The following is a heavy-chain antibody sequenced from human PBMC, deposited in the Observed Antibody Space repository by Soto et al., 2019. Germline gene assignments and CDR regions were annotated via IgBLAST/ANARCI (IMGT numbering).Heavy chain of an antibody. J-gene: IGHJ4*02. CDR1: GFTFSSYS. Sequence: EVQLVESGGGLVQPGGSLRLSCAASGFTFSSYSMNWVRQAPGKGLEWVSYISSSSSTIYYAYSVKGRFTISRDNAKNSLYLQMNSLRDEDTAVYYCARVKSRNWNPEDYWGQGTLVTVSS. CDR3: ARVKSRNWNPEDY. D-gene: IGHD1-20*01. CDR2: ISSSSSTI. V-gene: IGHV3-48*02.